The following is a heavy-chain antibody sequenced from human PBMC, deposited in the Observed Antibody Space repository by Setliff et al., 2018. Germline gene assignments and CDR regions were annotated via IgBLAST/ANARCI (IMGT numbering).Heavy chain of an antibody. Sequence: ASVKVSCKASGYTFTNYYINWERQAPGQGLEWMGIINPRAGTTSYAQKLQGRVTMTRDASTNTVYMELSSLRSEDTAVYYCARGGSPDCSTAGCRYGGYVYWGQGTQVTSPQ. J-gene: IGHJ4*02. V-gene: IGHV1-46*03. CDR1: GYTFTNYY. CDR3: ARGGSPDCSTAGCRYGGYVY. CDR2: INPRAGTT. D-gene: IGHD2-2*01.